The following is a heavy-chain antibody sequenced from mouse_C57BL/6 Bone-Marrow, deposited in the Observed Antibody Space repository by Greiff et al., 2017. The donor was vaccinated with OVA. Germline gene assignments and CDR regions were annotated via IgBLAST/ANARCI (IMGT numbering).Heavy chain of an antibody. V-gene: IGHV5-12*01. CDR3: ARLGNYEGRAMDY. CDR2: ISNGGGST. CDR1: GFTFSDYY. Sequence: EVQLVESGGGLVQPGGSLKLSCAASGFTFSDYYMYWVRQTPEKRLEWVAYISNGGGSTYYPDTVKGRFTISRDNAKNTLYLQMSRLKSEDTAMYYCARLGNYEGRAMDYWGQGTSVTVSS. J-gene: IGHJ4*01. D-gene: IGHD1-1*01.